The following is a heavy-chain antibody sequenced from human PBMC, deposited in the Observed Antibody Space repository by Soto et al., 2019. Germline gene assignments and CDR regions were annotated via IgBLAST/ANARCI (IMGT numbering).Heavy chain of an antibody. CDR1: GLIFSNAW. CDR3: TTVSFWSGFIEH. J-gene: IGHJ1*01. V-gene: IGHV3-15*01. Sequence: GGSLRLSCAASGLIFSNAWMSWVRQGPGKGLEWVGRIKRKTDGGTTDYAAPVKGRFTISRDDSKNTLYLQMDSLKTEDTAVYYCTTVSFWSGFIEHWGQGALVTVSS. CDR2: IKRKTDGGTT. D-gene: IGHD3-3*01.